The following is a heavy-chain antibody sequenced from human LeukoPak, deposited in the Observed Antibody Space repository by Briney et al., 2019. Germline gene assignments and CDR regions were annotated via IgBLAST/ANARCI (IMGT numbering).Heavy chain of an antibody. J-gene: IGHJ4*02. CDR2: ISPRSYSK. CDR3: ARGKRAFDF. CDR1: GFNFTASY. V-gene: IGHV3-11*01. Sequence: GGSLRLSCSASGFNFTASYMSWIRQLPGGGLEWISYISPRSYSKYYADSARGRFTISRDNGHNSLFLHMTAVRVDDSAIYYCARGKRAFDFWGQGTRVSVSS. D-gene: IGHD6-25*01.